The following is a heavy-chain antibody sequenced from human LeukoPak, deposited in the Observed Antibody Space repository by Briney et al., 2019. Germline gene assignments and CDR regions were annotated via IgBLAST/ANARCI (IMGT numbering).Heavy chain of an antibody. Sequence: SGGSLRLSCAASGFTFSDHYMDWVRQAPGKGLEWVGRSRAKIDSYTTEYAASVKGRFTISRDESENTLYLHMNSLKTEDTAVYYCVREYYYDFLQWGQGTLVTVSS. CDR1: GFTFSDHY. CDR3: VREYYYDFLQ. J-gene: IGHJ4*02. D-gene: IGHD3-3*01. CDR2: SRAKIDSYTT. V-gene: IGHV3-72*01.